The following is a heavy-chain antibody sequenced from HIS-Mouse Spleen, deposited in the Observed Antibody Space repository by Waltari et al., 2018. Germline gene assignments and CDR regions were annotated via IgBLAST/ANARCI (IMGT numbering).Heavy chain of an antibody. CDR1: GGSISSSSYY. V-gene: IGHV4-39*07. Sequence: QLQLQESGPGLVKPSETLSLTCTVSGGSISSSSYYWGWIRQPPGKGLEWIGGIYYRGRPYYTPSLKSPVTISVHTSKNQFSLKLSSVTAADTAVYYCAREIPYSSSWYDWYFDLWGRGTLVTVSS. CDR2: IYYRGRP. CDR3: AREIPYSSSWYDWYFDL. D-gene: IGHD6-13*01. J-gene: IGHJ2*01.